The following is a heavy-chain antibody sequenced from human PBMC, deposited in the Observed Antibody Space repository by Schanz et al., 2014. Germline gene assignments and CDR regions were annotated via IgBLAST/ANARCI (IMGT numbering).Heavy chain of an antibody. Sequence: QVQLVQSGAEVKKAGASVKVSCKVSGYTLSKLFIHWVRQAPGKGLEWMGGLDLEDGEIVYAEQLKGRVTMTEDTSTDTAYMEMSSMRSQDTAVYYCATAEDASGSYGLPACGVWGQGTTVIVSS. CDR2: LDLEDGEI. CDR1: GYTLSKLF. D-gene: IGHD3-10*01. CDR3: ATAEDASGSYGLPACGV. J-gene: IGHJ6*02. V-gene: IGHV1-24*01.